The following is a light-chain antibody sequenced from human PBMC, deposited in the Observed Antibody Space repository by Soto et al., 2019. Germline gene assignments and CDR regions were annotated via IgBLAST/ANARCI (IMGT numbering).Light chain of an antibody. CDR2: GAS. Sequence: EIVLTQSPGTLSLSPGERATLSCRASERLSSVYLAWYQQRPGQPPRLLIYGASNRATGIPDRFSGSGSGTDFTLTISSLEPEDFAVYYCQQRGNWPPTFGQGTKLEIK. V-gene: IGKV3-11*01. CDR1: ERLSSVY. CDR3: QQRGNWPPT. J-gene: IGKJ2*01.